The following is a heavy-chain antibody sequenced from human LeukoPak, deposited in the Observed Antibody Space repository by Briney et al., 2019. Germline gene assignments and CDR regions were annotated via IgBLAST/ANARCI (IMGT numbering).Heavy chain of an antibody. Sequence: SQTLSLTCAISGDSVSSNSAAWNWIRQSPSRGLGWLGRTYYRSKWYNDYAVSVKSRITINADTSKNQFSLQLNSVTPEDTAVYYCARAYYYDSSLTPDYWGQGTLVTVSS. D-gene: IGHD3-22*01. CDR2: TYYRSKWYN. J-gene: IGHJ4*02. CDR1: GDSVSSNSAA. CDR3: ARAYYYDSSLTPDY. V-gene: IGHV6-1*01.